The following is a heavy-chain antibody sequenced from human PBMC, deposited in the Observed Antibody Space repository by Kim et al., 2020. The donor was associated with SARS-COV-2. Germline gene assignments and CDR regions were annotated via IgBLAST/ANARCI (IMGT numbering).Heavy chain of an antibody. D-gene: IGHD3-9*01. J-gene: IGHJ4*02. CDR3: ARNVLRYFDWLLNYFDY. V-gene: IGHV4-39*07. Sequence: LKSRVTISVDTSKNQFSLKLSSVTAADTAVYYCARNVLRYFDWLLNYFDYWGQGTLVTVSS.